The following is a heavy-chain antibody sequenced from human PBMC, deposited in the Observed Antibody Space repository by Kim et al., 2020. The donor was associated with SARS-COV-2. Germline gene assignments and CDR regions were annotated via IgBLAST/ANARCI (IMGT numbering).Heavy chain of an antibody. V-gene: IGHV3-23*03. J-gene: IGHJ5*02. Sequence: VKGRFTISRDNSKNTLYLQMNSLRAEDTAVYYCAKGWSTMVRGRKGWFDPWGQGTLVTVSS. CDR3: AKGWSTMVRGRKGWFDP. D-gene: IGHD3-10*01.